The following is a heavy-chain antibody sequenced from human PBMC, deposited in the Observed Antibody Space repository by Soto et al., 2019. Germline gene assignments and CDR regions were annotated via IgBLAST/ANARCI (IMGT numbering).Heavy chain of an antibody. Sequence: QVQLQQWGAGLLKPSETLSLTCAVYGGSFRGYYWSWIRQPPGKGLEWFGEINHSGSTNYNPSLKSRVTISVDTSKNQFSLKLSSVTAADTAVYYCARGPGYDFWSAYYYYGMDVWGQGTTVTVSS. V-gene: IGHV4-34*01. CDR3: ARGPGYDFWSAYYYYGMDV. J-gene: IGHJ6*02. D-gene: IGHD3-3*01. CDR1: GGSFRGYY. CDR2: INHSGST.